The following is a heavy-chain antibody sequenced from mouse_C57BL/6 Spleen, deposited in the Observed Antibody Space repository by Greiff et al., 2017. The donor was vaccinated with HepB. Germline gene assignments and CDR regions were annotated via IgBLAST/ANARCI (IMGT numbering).Heavy chain of an antibody. CDR2: IDPSDSET. Sequence: VQLQQPGAELVRPGSSVKLSCKASGYTFTSYWMHWVKQRPIQGLEWIGNIDPSDSETHYNQKFKDKATLTVDKSSSTAYMQLSSLTSENAAVYYCAIGGGLRRYFDVWGTGTTVTVSS. CDR1: GYTFTSYW. CDR3: AIGGGLRRYFDV. D-gene: IGHD2-4*01. V-gene: IGHV1-52*01. J-gene: IGHJ1*03.